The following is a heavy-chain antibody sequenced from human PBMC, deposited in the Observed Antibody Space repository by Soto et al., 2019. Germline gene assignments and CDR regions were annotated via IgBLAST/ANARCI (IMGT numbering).Heavy chain of an antibody. CDR2: ISGSGGST. D-gene: IGHD2-15*01. CDR3: AKDSRYCSGGSCYGYHMITFGGVIDYFDY. V-gene: IGHV3-23*01. J-gene: IGHJ4*02. Sequence: GGSLRLSCAASGFTFSSYAMSWVRQAPGKGLEWVSAISGSGGSTYYADSVKGRFTISRDNSKNTLYLQMNSLRAEDTAVYYCAKDSRYCSGGSCYGYHMITFGGVIDYFDYWGQGTLVTVSS. CDR1: GFTFSSYA.